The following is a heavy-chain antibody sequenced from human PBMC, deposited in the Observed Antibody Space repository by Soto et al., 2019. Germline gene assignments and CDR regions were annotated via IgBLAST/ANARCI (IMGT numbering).Heavy chain of an antibody. J-gene: IGHJ3*02. V-gene: IGHV3-23*01. CDR1: GFICSNYD. Sequence: QPGGSLRLSCAVSGFICSNYDMSWVRQAPGNGLAWVSTSLVAGSQHYEDSVQGRFTISRDTSKNTVFLYMNSLTAGDTAVYYCAKATATGGGAFEIYGQGTMVTVSS. CDR2: SLVAGSQ. CDR3: AKATATGGGAFEI. D-gene: IGHD2-8*02.